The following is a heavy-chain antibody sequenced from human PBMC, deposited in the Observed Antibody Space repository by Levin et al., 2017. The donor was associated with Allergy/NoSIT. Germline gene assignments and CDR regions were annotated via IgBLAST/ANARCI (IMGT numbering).Heavy chain of an antibody. V-gene: IGHV4-59*01. D-gene: IGHD6-19*01. J-gene: IGHJ4*02. CDR1: GGSISSYY. CDR2: IYNRGST. Sequence: SETLSLTCTVSGGSISSYYWSWIRQPPGKGLEWIGYIYNRGSTNYNPSLKSRVTISVDTSKNQFSLKLSSVTAADTAVYYCAGGVGSSGWFDYWGQGTLVTVSS. CDR3: AGGVGSSGWFDY.